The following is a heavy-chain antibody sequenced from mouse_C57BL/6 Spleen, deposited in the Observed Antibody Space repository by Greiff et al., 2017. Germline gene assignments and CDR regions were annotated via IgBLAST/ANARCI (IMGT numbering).Heavy chain of an antibody. V-gene: IGHV1-72*01. CDR1: GYTFTSYW. J-gene: IGHJ1*03. CDR3: AKYYGSSYVDWYFDV. CDR2: IAPNSGGT. Sequence: QVQLQQPGAELVKPGASVKLSCKASGYTFTSYWMHWVKQRPGRGLEWIGRIAPNSGGTKYNEKFKSKATMTVDKPSSTAYMQLSSLTSEDSAVYYCAKYYGSSYVDWYFDVWGTGTTVTVSS. D-gene: IGHD1-1*01.